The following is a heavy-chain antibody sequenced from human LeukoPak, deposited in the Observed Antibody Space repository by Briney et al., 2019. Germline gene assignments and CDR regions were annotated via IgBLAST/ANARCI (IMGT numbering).Heavy chain of an antibody. V-gene: IGHV4-59*12. J-gene: IGHJ5*02. CDR2: IYYSGST. Sequence: PSETLSLTCTVSGGSISTYYWSWIRQPPGKGLEWIGYIYYSGSTNYNPSLKSRVTISVDTSKNQFSLKLSSVTAADTAVYYCAREDIVAAKPDPWGQGTLVTVSS. CDR1: GGSISTYY. D-gene: IGHD5-12*01. CDR3: AREDIVAAKPDP.